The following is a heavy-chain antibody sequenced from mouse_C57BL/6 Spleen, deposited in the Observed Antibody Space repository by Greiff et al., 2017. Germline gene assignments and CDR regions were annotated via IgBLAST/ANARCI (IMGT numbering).Heavy chain of an antibody. CDR2: FHPYNDDT. J-gene: IGHJ1*03. CDR3: ASGYGSSYGYFDV. CDR1: GYTFTTYP. Sequence: VKLMESGAELVKPGASVKMSCKASGYTFTTYPIEWMKQNHGKSLEWIGNFHPYNDDTKYNEKFKGKATLTVEKSSSTVYLELSRLTSDDSAVYDCASGYGSSYGYFDVWGTGTTVTVSS. D-gene: IGHD1-1*01. V-gene: IGHV1-47*01.